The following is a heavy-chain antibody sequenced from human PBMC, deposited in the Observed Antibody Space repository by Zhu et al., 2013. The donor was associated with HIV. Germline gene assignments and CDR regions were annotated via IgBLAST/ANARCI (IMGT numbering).Heavy chain of an antibody. Sequence: QVQLVQSGAEVKKPGASVRISCKASGYTLRSYAVHWVRQAPGQRLEWMGWINVGNGNTEYSQKFQGRVIITRDTPARTVYMELSSLRSEDTGVYYCAGPFGWGNSGYSLLPFDDWGQGTRVTVSS. J-gene: IGHJ4*02. D-gene: IGHD3-22*01. V-gene: IGHV1-3*01. CDR2: INVGNGNT. CDR1: GYTLRSYA. CDR3: AGPFGWGNSGYSLLPFDD.